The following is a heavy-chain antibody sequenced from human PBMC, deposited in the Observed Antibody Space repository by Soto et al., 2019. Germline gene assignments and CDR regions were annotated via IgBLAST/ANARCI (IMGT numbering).Heavy chain of an antibody. CDR2: IERDDDDK. CDR1: GFSLTSPGMC. CDR3: ARYIRGPRRFNGMDV. J-gene: IGHJ6*02. D-gene: IGHD1-20*01. Sequence: SGPTLVNPTETLTLTCTFSGFSLTSPGMCVSWIRQSPGKALEWLALIERDDDDKYYSTSLKTRLTISKDTRKNQVVLTMANMEPADTATYYSARYIRGPRRFNGMDVWGQGTTVTVSS. V-gene: IGHV2-70*13.